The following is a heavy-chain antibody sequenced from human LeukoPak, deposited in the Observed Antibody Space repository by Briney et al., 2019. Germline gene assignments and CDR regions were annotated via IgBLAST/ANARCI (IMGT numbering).Heavy chain of an antibody. CDR2: ISSNGGST. CDR3: VKGSGKVGHYGSGRWYFDY. D-gene: IGHD3-10*01. V-gene: IGHV3-64D*06. Sequence: GGSLRLSCSASGFTFSSYAMHWVRQTPGKGLEYVSAISSNGGSTYYADSVKGRFTISRDNSKNTLYLQMSSLRAEDTAVYYCVKGSGKVGHYGSGRWYFDYWGQGTLVTVSS. CDR1: GFTFSSYA. J-gene: IGHJ4*02.